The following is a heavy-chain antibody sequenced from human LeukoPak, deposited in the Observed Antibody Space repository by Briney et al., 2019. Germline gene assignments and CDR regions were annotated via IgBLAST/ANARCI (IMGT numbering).Heavy chain of an antibody. CDR2: ISYDGSNK. CDR3: ARAPPPAAVSYYYYMDV. J-gene: IGHJ6*03. V-gene: IGHV3-30*01. Sequence: PGRSLRLSCAASGFTFSSYAMHWVRQAPGKGLEWVAVISYDGSNKYYADSVKGRFTISRDNSKNTLYLQMNGLRAEDTAVYYCARAPPPAAVSYYYYMDVWGKGTTVTVSS. D-gene: IGHD2-2*01. CDR1: GFTFSSYA.